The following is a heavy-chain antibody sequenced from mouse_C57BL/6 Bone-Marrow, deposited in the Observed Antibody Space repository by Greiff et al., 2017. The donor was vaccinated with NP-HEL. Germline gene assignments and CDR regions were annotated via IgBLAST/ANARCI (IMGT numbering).Heavy chain of an antibody. V-gene: IGHV1-15*01. Sequence: VQLQQSGAELVRPGASVTLYCKASGYTFTDYEMHWVKQTPVHGLEWIGAIDPETGGTAYNPKFKGKAILTADKSSRTAYMELRSLTSEYSAVYYCTRSSIYDGYYGGTYWGQGTLVTVSA. CDR3: TRSSIYDGYYGGTY. J-gene: IGHJ3*01. CDR2: IDPETGGT. D-gene: IGHD2-3*01. CDR1: GYTFTDYE.